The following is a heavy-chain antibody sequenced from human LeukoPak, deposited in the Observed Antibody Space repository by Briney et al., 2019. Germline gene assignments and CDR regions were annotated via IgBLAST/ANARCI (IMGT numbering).Heavy chain of an antibody. J-gene: IGHJ4*02. V-gene: IGHV4-59*12. CDR2: IYYSGST. CDR1: GGSISSYY. D-gene: IGHD1-26*01. Sequence: PSETLSLTCTVSGGSISSYYWSGIRQPPGKGLEWIGYIYYSGSTNYNPSLKSRVTMSVGTSKNQFSLKLSSVTAADTAVYYCARGNRGSYLGYWGQGTLVTVSS. CDR3: ARGNRGSYLGY.